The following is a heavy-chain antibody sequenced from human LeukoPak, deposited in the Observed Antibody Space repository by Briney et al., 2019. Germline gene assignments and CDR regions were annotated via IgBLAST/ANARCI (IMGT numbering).Heavy chain of an antibody. CDR2: ISGSGDST. CDR3: AKEALLSHGDYTHIEY. D-gene: IGHD4-17*01. CDR1: GFTFSGYA. Sequence: GGSLRLSCAASGFTFSGYAMTWVRRAPGKGLEWVSTISGSGDSTYYADSVKGRFTISRDNSKNTLYLQMSTLRADEDTAVYYWAKEALLSHGDYTHIEYWGQGTLVTVSS. V-gene: IGHV3-23*01. J-gene: IGHJ4*02.